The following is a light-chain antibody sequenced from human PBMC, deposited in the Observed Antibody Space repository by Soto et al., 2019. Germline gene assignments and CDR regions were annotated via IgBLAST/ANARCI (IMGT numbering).Light chain of an antibody. Sequence: EIVMTQSPDTLSVSPGEGATLSCRASQSVSSNLAWYQQKPGQAPRLLIYGSSTRATGFPARFSGSGSETDFTLTISRMQSEDSAVYYWQQYNNWPLTFGGGTKVEIK. CDR1: QSVSSN. J-gene: IGKJ4*01. CDR3: QQYNNWPLT. V-gene: IGKV3-15*01. CDR2: GSS.